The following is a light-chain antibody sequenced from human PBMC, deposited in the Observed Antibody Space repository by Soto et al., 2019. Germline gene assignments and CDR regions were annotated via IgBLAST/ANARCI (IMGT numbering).Light chain of an antibody. V-gene: IGKV1-39*01. CDR3: QQSYSTPLS. Sequence: DIQMTQSPSSLSASVGDRVTITCRASQSISSYLNWYQQKPGKAPKLLIYAASSLQSGVPSRFSGSGSGTDFTLPISSLQPEYFATYYCQQSYSTPLSFGPGTKVDI. CDR2: AAS. J-gene: IGKJ3*01. CDR1: QSISSY.